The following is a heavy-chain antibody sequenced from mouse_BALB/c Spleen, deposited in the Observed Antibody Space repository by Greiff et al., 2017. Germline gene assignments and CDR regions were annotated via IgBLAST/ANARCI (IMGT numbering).Heavy chain of an antibody. Sequence: QVQLKESGAELAKPGASVKMSCKASGYTFTSYWMHWVKQRPGQGLEWIGYINPSTGYTEYNQKFKDKATLTADKSSSTAYMQLSSLTSEDSAVYYCARSGYGSPFAYWGQGTLVTVSA. D-gene: IGHD1-1*01. CDR2: INPSTGYT. J-gene: IGHJ3*01. V-gene: IGHV1-7*01. CDR3: ARSGYGSPFAY. CDR1: GYTFTSYW.